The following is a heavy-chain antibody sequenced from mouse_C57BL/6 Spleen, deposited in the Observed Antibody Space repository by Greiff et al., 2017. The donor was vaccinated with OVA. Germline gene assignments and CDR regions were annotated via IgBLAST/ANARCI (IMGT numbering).Heavy chain of an antibody. CDR3: AGGPWYFDV. CDR2: IYPGDGDT. Sequence: QVQLQQSGPELVKPGASVKISCKASGYAFSSSWMNWVKQRPGKGLEWIGRIYPGDGDTNYNGKFKGKATLTADKSSSTAYMQLSSLTSEDSAVYFCAGGPWYFDVWGTGTTVTVSS. J-gene: IGHJ1*03. CDR1: GYAFSSSW. V-gene: IGHV1-82*01.